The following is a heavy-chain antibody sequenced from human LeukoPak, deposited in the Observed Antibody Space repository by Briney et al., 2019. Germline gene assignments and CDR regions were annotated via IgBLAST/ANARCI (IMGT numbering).Heavy chain of an antibody. J-gene: IGHJ6*03. D-gene: IGHD1-26*01. CDR2: ISSSSSTI. CDR1: GLTFSSYS. Sequence: GGPLRLSCAASGLTFSSYSMNWVRQAPGKGLEWVSNISSSSSTIYYADSVKGRFTISRDNAKNSLYLQMNSLRAEDTAVYYCARAVGAVYYYYMDVWGKGTTVTVSS. CDR3: ARAVGAVYYYYMDV. V-gene: IGHV3-48*01.